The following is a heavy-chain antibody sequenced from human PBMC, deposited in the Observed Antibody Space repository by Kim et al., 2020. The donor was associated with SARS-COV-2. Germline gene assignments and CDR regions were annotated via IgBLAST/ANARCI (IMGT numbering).Heavy chain of an antibody. V-gene: IGHV3-7*01. Sequence: GGSLRLSCAASGFTFSSYWMSWVRQAPGKGLEWVATMNQDGSEKNSVDSVKGRFTISRDNAKNSLYLEMNSLRVEDTGVYHCARGGGAPDYWGQGILVTVSS. D-gene: IGHD1-26*01. CDR2: MNQDGSEK. CDR3: ARGGGAPDY. J-gene: IGHJ4*02. CDR1: GFTFSSYW.